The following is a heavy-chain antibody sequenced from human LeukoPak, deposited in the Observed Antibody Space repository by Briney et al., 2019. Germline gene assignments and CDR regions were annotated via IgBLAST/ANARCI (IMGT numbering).Heavy chain of an antibody. Sequence: ASVKVSCKASGGTFSSYAISWVRQAPGQGLKWMGGIIPIFGTANYAQKFQGRVTITADESTSTAYMELSSLRSEDTAVYYCASSVRGYGYNWFNPWGQGTLVTVSS. V-gene: IGHV1-69*13. CDR1: GGTFSSYA. J-gene: IGHJ5*02. CDR2: IIPIFGTA. CDR3: ASSVRGYGYNWFNP. D-gene: IGHD5-18*01.